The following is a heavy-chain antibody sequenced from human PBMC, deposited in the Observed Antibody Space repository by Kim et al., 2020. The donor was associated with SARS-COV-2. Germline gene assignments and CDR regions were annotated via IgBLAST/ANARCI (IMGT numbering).Heavy chain of an antibody. CDR3: AREGTAAGTDSNQQNRYYYYYYGMDV. V-gene: IGHV1-3*01. D-gene: IGHD6-13*01. CDR1: GYTFTSYA. CDR2: INAGNGNT. J-gene: IGHJ6*02. Sequence: ASVKVSCKASGYTFTSYAMHWVRQAPGQRLEWMGWINAGNGNTKYSQKCQGRVTITRDTSASTAYMELSSLRSEDTAVYYCAREGTAAGTDSNQQNRYYYYYYGMDVWGQGTTVTVSS.